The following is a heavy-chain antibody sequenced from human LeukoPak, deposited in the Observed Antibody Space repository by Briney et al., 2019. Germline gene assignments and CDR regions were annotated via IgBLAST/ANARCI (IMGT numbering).Heavy chain of an antibody. Sequence: GGSLGLSCAASGFTFSSYNMNWVRQAPGKGLEWVSYTSTSSNTIYYADSVKGRFTISRDNAKNSLYLQMNDLRAEDTAVYYCARVGSYGMDVWGQGTTATVSS. CDR2: TSTSSNTI. J-gene: IGHJ6*02. V-gene: IGHV3-48*01. CDR3: ARVGSYGMDV. CDR1: GFTFSSYN. D-gene: IGHD3-10*01.